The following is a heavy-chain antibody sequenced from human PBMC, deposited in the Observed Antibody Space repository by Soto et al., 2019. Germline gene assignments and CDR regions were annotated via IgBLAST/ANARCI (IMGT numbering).Heavy chain of an antibody. CDR1: GYTFTSYA. Sequence: QVQLVQSGAEVKKPGASVKVSCKASGYTFTSYAMHWVRQAPGQRLEWMGWINAGNGNTKYSQKFQGRVTITRDTSASTAYMELSSLRSEDTAVYYCARSHICVVVAAQGTDNWFDPWGQGTLVTVSS. CDR3: ARSHICVVVAAQGTDNWFDP. V-gene: IGHV1-3*01. CDR2: INAGNGNT. J-gene: IGHJ5*02. D-gene: IGHD2-15*01.